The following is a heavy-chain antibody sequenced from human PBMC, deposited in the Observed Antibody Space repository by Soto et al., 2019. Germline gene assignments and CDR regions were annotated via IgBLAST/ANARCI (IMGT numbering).Heavy chain of an antibody. V-gene: IGHV1-18*04. CDR3: ARDGYYDSSGYYYDAFDI. D-gene: IGHD3-22*01. Sequence: QVQLVQSGAEVKKPGASVKVSCKASGYTFTSYGISWVRQAPGQGLEWMGWISAYNGNTNYAQKLQGRVTMTTDTATSTAYMELRSLRSDDTAVYYCARDGYYDSSGYYYDAFDIWGQGTMVTVSS. CDR1: GYTFTSYG. CDR2: ISAYNGNT. J-gene: IGHJ3*02.